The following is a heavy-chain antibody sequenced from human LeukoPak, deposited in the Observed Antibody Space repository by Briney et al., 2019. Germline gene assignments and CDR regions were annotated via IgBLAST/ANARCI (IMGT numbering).Heavy chain of an antibody. J-gene: IGHJ5*02. V-gene: IGHV4-34*01. CDR1: GGSFSGYY. CDR2: INHSGST. CDR3: VRHVKVGGYQTRRNWFDP. D-gene: IGHD2-2*01. Sequence: LETLSLTCAVYGGSFSGYYWSWIRQPPGKGLEWIGEINHSGSTNYNPSLKSRVTISVDTSKNQFSLKLSSVTAADTAVYYCVRHVKVGGYQTRRNWFDPWGQGTLVTVSS.